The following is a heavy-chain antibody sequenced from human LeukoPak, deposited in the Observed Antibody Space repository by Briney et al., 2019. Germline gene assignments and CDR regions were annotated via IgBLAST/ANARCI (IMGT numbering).Heavy chain of an antibody. CDR3: ARAGWIQLWSYFDY. J-gene: IGHJ4*02. D-gene: IGHD5-18*01. Sequence: PGGSLRLSCAASGFTVSSNYMSWVRQAPGKGLEWVSVIYSGGSTYYADSVKGRFTISRDSSKNTLYLQMNSLRAEDTAVYYCARAGWIQLWSYFDYWGQGTLVTVSS. CDR2: IYSGGST. CDR1: GFTVSSNY. V-gene: IGHV3-53*01.